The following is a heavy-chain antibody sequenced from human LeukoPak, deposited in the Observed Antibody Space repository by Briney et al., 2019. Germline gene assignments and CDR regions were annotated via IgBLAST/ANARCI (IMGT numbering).Heavy chain of an antibody. J-gene: IGHJ5*02. Sequence: ASVKVSCKASGYTFTSYGISWVRQAPGQGLEWMGWISAYNGNTNYAQKLQGRVTMTTDTSTSTVYMELSSLRSEDTAVYYCASSSGGSYEDWFDPWGQGTLVTVSS. D-gene: IGHD1-26*01. CDR3: ASSSGGSYEDWFDP. V-gene: IGHV1-18*01. CDR1: GYTFTSYG. CDR2: ISAYNGNT.